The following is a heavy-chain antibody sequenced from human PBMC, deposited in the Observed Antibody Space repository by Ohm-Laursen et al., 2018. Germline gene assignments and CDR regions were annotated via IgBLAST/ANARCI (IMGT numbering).Heavy chain of an antibody. J-gene: IGHJ4*02. D-gene: IGHD6-13*01. CDR2: ISFDGSNK. V-gene: IGHV3-30*03. Sequence: SLRLSCAASGFTFNTYGMHWVRQAPGKGLEWLAVISFDGSNKIYAESVKGRFTISRDNSKNTLYLQMNSLRPEDTAVYYCGKAYSSSWPGDHWGRGTLVTVSS. CDR3: GKAYSSSWPGDH. CDR1: GFTFNTYG.